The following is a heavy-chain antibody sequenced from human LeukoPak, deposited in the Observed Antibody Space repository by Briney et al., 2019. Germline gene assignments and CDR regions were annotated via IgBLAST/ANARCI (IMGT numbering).Heavy chain of an antibody. CDR2: IYYSGST. D-gene: IGHD5-24*01. CDR3: ARGARAGYNLEPFDY. Sequence: SETLSLTCTVSGVSMRCYFWTWIRQPPGKGLEWIGYIYYSGSTKYNPSLKSRVTISVDTSKHQFSLKLSSVTAADTAVDYCARGARAGYNLEPFDYWGQGTLVTVSS. J-gene: IGHJ4*02. CDR1: GVSMRCYF. V-gene: IGHV4-59*08.